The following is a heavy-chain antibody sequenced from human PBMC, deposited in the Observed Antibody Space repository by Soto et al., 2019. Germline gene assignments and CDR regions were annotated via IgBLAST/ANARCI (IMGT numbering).Heavy chain of an antibody. CDR2: ISGSGRST. Sequence: EVLLLESGGGLVQPGGSLRLSCSASGFTFSSYAMNWVRQVPGKGLEWVSAISGSGRSTYYADSVKGRITISRDNSSNTLYLQLNSLRAEDTAIYYCAKDPHLSGNYYSLDFEYWGQGNLVTVSS. V-gene: IGHV3-23*01. D-gene: IGHD1-26*01. CDR1: GFTFSSYA. CDR3: AKDPHLSGNYYSLDFEY. J-gene: IGHJ4*02.